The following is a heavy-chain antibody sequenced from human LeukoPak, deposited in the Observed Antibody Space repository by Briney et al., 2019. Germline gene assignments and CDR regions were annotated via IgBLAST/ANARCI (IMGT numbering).Heavy chain of an antibody. V-gene: IGHV4-61*01. CDR1: GGSVSNNNYY. D-gene: IGHD1-7*01. CDR2: IYYSGST. Sequence: SETLSLTCTVSGGSVSNNNYYWSWIRQPPGKGLEWIGYIYYSGSTNYNPSLKSRVTISVDTSKNQFSLKLSSVTAADTAVYYCARDNWNYGSSMDVWGQGTTVTVSS. J-gene: IGHJ6*02. CDR3: ARDNWNYGSSMDV.